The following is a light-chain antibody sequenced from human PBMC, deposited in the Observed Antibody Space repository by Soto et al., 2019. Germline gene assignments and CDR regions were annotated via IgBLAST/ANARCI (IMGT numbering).Light chain of an antibody. Sequence: EIVLTQSPGTLSLSPGERATLSCRASQSVNSNYLAWYQRKPGQAPRLLIYGASNRATDIPYRFSASGSGTDFTLTITRLEADDFAVYYCQQYYSTPPTFGQGTKVEVK. CDR1: QSVNSNY. CDR2: GAS. CDR3: QQYYSTPPT. V-gene: IGKV3-20*01. J-gene: IGKJ1*01.